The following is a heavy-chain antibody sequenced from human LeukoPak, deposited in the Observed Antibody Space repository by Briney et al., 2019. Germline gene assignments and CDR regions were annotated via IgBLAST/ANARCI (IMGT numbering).Heavy chain of an antibody. CDR2: IYSGGST. D-gene: IGHD3-22*01. CDR1: GFTVSSNY. J-gene: IGHJ4*02. Sequence: GGSLRLSCAASGFTVSSNYMSWVRQAPGKGLEWVSVIYSGGSTYYADAVKGRFTISRDNSKNTLYLQMNSLRAEDTAVYYCAREGYYYDSSGDYYAFDYWGQGTLVTVSS. V-gene: IGHV3-53*01. CDR3: AREGYYYDSSGDYYAFDY.